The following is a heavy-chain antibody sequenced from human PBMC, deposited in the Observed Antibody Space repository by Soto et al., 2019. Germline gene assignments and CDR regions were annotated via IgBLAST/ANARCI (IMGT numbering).Heavy chain of an antibody. CDR1: GGPISSSSYY. CDR3: ARLPGYCSGDSCRSDY. J-gene: IGHJ4*02. D-gene: IGHD2-15*01. V-gene: IGHV4-39*01. CDR2: IYYSGST. Sequence: SETLPLTCTVSGGPISSSSYYWGWIRQPPGKGLEWIGSIYYSGSTYYNLSLKSRVTISVDTSKNQFSLKLSSVTAADTAVYFCARLPGYCSGDSCRSDYWGLGSLVTVS.